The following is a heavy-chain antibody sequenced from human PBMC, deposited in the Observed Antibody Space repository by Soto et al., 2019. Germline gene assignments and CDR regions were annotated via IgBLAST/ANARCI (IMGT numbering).Heavy chain of an antibody. CDR3: AREGTTAPAFDY. V-gene: IGHV3-30-3*01. D-gene: IGHD4-17*01. J-gene: IGHJ4*02. CDR1: GFTFSSYA. Sequence: QVQLVESGGGVVQPGRSLRLSCAASGFTFSSYAMHWVRQAPGKGLEWVAVISYDGSNKYYADSAKGRFTISRDNSKNTLYLQMNSLTVEDTAVYYCAREGTTAPAFDYWGQGTLVTASS. CDR2: ISYDGSNK.